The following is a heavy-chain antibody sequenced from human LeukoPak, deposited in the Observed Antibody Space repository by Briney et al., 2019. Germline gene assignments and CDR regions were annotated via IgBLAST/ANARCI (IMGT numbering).Heavy chain of an antibody. V-gene: IGHV3-23*01. Sequence: GGSLRLSCKASTFTFAHYAMSWVRQAPGKGLEWVSAISGSGGSTYYADSVKGRFTISRDNSKNTLYLQMNSLRAEDTAVYYCAKVGGYSYGSDYWGQGTLVTVSS. CDR3: AKVGGYSYGSDY. CDR2: ISGSGGST. D-gene: IGHD5-18*01. J-gene: IGHJ4*02. CDR1: TFTFAHYA.